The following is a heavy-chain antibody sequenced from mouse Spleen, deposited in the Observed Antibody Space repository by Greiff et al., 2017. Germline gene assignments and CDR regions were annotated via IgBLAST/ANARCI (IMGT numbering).Heavy chain of an antibody. CDR3: ARTPSTVAMDY. V-gene: IGHV1-55*01. J-gene: IGHJ4*01. CDR2: IYPGSGST. D-gene: IGHD1-1*01. CDR1: GYTFTSYW. Sequence: QVQLQQPGAELVKPGASVKMSCKASGYTFTSYWITWVKQRPGQGLAWIGDIYPGSGSTNYNEKFKSKATLTVDTSSSTAYMQLSSLTSEDSAVYYCARTPSTVAMDYWGQGTSVTVSS.